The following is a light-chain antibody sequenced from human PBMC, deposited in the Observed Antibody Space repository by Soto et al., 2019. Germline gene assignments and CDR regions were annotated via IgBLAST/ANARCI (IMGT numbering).Light chain of an antibody. CDR2: DNN. Sequence: QSVLTQAPSVSAAPGQKVTISCSGSSSNIGNNYVSWYQQLPGTAPKVLIYDNNKRPSGIPDRFSGSKSGTSATLGITGLQTGDEADYYCGTWDSSLSALYVFGTGTKVTVL. CDR1: SSNIGNNY. V-gene: IGLV1-51*01. CDR3: GTWDSSLSALYV. J-gene: IGLJ1*01.